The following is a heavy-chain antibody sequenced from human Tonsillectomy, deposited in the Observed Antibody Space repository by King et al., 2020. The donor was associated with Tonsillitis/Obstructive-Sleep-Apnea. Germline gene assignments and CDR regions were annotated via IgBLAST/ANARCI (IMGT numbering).Heavy chain of an antibody. Sequence: VQLVESGGGVVQPGRSLRVSCAASGFTFSSYSMHWVRQAPGKGLEWVAIISYDGSNKYYADSVKGRFTISRDNSKNTLYLRMNSLRAEDTAMYYCARDARDHDYYYMDVWGKGTTVTVSS. V-gene: IGHV3-30*04. CDR3: ARDARDHDYYYMDV. CDR1: GFTFSSYS. CDR2: ISYDGSNK. J-gene: IGHJ6*03.